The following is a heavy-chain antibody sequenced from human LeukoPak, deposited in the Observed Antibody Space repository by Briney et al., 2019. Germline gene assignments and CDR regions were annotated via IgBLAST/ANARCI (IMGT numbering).Heavy chain of an antibody. V-gene: IGHV3-30*06. CDR2: ISFDGRNQ. Sequence: GGSLRLSCAASGFTFSNYAMHWVRQAPGKGLDGVAVISFDGRNQYYADSVKGRFTISRDDPQRTLYLQMNNLQGEDTAVYYCAREQGRGPHYYFDFWGQGTLVTVSS. CDR1: GFTFSNYA. J-gene: IGHJ4*02. CDR3: AREQGRGPHYYFDF. D-gene: IGHD6-25*01.